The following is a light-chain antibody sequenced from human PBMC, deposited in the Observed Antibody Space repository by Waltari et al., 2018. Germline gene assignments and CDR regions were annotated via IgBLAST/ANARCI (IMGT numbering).Light chain of an antibody. Sequence: QSALTQPPSASGSPGQSVTISCTGTSSDVGGYNYVSWYQQLPGKAPKLIISEVSKRPSGVPDRFAGSKSGNTAALTVSGRQAEDEADYYCSSYAGSDNLYVFGTGTMVSV. V-gene: IGLV2-8*01. CDR3: SSYAGSDNLYV. J-gene: IGLJ1*01. CDR1: SSDVGGYNY. CDR2: EVS.